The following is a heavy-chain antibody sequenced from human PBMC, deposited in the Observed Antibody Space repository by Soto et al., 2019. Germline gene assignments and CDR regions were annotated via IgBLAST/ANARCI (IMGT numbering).Heavy chain of an antibody. Sequence: GGSLRLSCTASGFTFSIYAMHWVRQAPGKGLEWVAIISYDGTKIDYAGSVKGRFTISRDNSKNTLYLQMNSLRVEDTAVYFCAKAPVTMHYYYAMDVWGHGTSVTVSS. CDR3: AKAPVTMHYYYAMDV. CDR2: ISYDGTKI. D-gene: IGHD2-21*02. J-gene: IGHJ6*02. CDR1: GFTFSIYA. V-gene: IGHV3-30-3*01.